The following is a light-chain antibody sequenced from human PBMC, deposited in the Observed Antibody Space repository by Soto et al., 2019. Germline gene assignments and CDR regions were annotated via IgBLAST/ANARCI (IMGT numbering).Light chain of an antibody. J-gene: IGLJ1*01. CDR3: SSYGSSGTSV. Sequence: QSALTPPASVAGSPGQSITISCAGTSSDVGGYDFVSWYQHHPGRAPKLLIYEVSGRPSGVSYRFSGSKSGNTASLIISGLQAEDEAYYYCSSYGSSGTSVFGTGTKVTVL. CDR2: EVS. V-gene: IGLV2-14*01. CDR1: SSDVGGYDF.